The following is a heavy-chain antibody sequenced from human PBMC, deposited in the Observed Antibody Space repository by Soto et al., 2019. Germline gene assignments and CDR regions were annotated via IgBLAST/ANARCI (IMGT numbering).Heavy chain of an antibody. V-gene: IGHV5-51*01. CDR2: IYPGDSDF. D-gene: IGHD6-13*01. CDR1: GYSFTDYS. Sequence: GESLKISCKGSGYSFTDYSIAWVRQMPGKALERMGIIYPGDSDFRYNPSFRGQVTFSVDKSISTAFLQWTSLKASDTAMYYCAGPYSTSEMYFHHWGQGTLVNVS. J-gene: IGHJ1*01. CDR3: AGPYSTSEMYFHH.